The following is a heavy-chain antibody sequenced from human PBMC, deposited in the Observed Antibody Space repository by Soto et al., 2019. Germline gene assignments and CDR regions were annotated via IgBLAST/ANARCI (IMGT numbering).Heavy chain of an antibody. D-gene: IGHD4-17*01. CDR3: ARQGRYGDYSLDY. CDR2: IYYSGST. Sequence: SETLSLTCTVSGGSISSYYWSWIRQPPGKGLEWIGYIYYSGSTNYNPSLKSRVTISVDTSKNQFSLKLSSVTAADTAVYYCARQGRYGDYSLDYWGQGTLVTVSS. CDR1: GGSISSYY. V-gene: IGHV4-59*08. J-gene: IGHJ4*02.